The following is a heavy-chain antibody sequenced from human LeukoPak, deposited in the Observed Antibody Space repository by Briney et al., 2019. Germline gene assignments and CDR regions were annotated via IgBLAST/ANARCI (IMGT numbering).Heavy chain of an antibody. D-gene: IGHD6-19*01. V-gene: IGHV4-59*01. J-gene: IGHJ6*03. CDR3: ARSRGRDYYYYYMDV. CDR1: GGSISSYY. Sequence: SETLSLTCTVSGGSISSYYWSWIRQPPGKGLEWIGNIYYSGSTNYNPSLKSRVTISVDTSKNQFSLKLSSVTAADTAVYYCARSRGRDYYYYYMDVWGKGTTVTISS. CDR2: IYYSGST.